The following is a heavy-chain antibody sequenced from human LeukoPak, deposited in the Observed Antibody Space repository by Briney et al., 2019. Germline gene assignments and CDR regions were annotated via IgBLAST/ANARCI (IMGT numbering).Heavy chain of an antibody. CDR2: ISYDGSNK. Sequence: GGSLRLSCAASGFTFSSYAMHWVRQAPGKGLEWVAVISYDGSNKYYADSVKGRFTISRDNSKNTLYLQMNSLRAEDTAVYYWARDSRYGFGEYYFDYWGQGTLVTVSS. V-gene: IGHV3-30-3*01. CDR3: ARDSRYGFGEYYFDY. CDR1: GFTFSSYA. D-gene: IGHD3-10*01. J-gene: IGHJ4*02.